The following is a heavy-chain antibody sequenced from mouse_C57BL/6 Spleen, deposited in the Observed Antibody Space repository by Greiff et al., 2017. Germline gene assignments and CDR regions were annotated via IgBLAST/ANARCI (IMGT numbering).Heavy chain of an antibody. CDR2: VRSKSNKYAT. J-gene: IGHJ4*01. CDR1: GFRFNTYA. V-gene: IGHV10-1*01. Sequence: GGGLVQPNGSLKLSCAASGFRFNTYAMHRVRQAPGKGLEWVARVRSKSNKYATYYADSVKDSFTMSRDDSKSMLYLQMNNLKAEETAMYYCVRRGPVGAMDYWGQGTSVTVSS. CDR3: VRRGPVGAMDY.